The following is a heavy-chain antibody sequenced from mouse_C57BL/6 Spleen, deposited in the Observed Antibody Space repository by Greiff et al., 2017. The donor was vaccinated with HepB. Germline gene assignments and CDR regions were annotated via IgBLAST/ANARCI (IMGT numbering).Heavy chain of an antibody. CDR2: IYPGSGNT. CDR3: ARSGTTVVATPAWFAY. CDR1: GYSFTSYY. J-gene: IGHJ3*01. D-gene: IGHD1-1*01. V-gene: IGHV1-66*01. Sequence: VQLQQSGPELVKPGASVKISCKASGYSFTSYYIHWVKQRPGQGLEWIGWIYPGSGNTKYNEKFNGKATLTADTSSSTAYMQLSSLTSEDSAVYYCARSGTTVVATPAWFAYWGQGTLVTVSA.